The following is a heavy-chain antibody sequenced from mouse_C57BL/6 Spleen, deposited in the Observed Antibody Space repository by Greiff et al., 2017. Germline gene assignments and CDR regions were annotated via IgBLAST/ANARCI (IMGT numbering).Heavy chain of an antibody. CDR2: INPSNGGT. CDR1: GYTFTSYW. V-gene: IGHV1-53*01. D-gene: IGHD2-5*01. CDR3: ARTPYYSNYYFDH. J-gene: IGHJ2*01. Sequence: QVQLQQPGTELVKPGASVKLSCKASGYTFTSYWMHWVKQRPGQGLAWIGNINPSNGGTNSNEKFKSKATLTVDKSSSTAYMQLSSLTSADSAVXYCARTPYYSNYYFDHWGECTTLTVSS.